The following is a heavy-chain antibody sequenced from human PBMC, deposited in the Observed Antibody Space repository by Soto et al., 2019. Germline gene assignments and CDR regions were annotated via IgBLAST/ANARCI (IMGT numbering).Heavy chain of an antibody. D-gene: IGHD6-19*01. CDR3: AKDPALSSGWPTAFDY. Sequence: PGGSLRLSCAASGFTFDDYAMHWVRQAPGKGLEWVSAISGSGGSTYYADSVKGRFTVSRDNSKNTLYLQMNSLRAEDTAVYYCAKDPALSSGWPTAFDYWGQGTLVTVSS. CDR1: GFTFDDYA. CDR2: ISGSGGST. J-gene: IGHJ4*02. V-gene: IGHV3-23*01.